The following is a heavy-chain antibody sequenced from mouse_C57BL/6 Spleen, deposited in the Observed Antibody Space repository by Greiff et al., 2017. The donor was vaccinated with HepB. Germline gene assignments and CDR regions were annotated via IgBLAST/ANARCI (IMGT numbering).Heavy chain of an antibody. CDR2: IDPNSGGT. CDR3: LTTVVATGDAMDY. V-gene: IGHV1-62-3*01. J-gene: IGHJ4*01. D-gene: IGHD1-1*01. Sequence: QVQLQQPGAELVKPGASVKLSCKASGYTFTSYWMHWVKQRPGRGLEWIGRIDPNSGGTKCNEKFKSKATLTVDKPSSTAYMQLSSLTSEDSAVYYCLTTVVATGDAMDYWGQGTSVTVSS. CDR1: GYTFTSYW.